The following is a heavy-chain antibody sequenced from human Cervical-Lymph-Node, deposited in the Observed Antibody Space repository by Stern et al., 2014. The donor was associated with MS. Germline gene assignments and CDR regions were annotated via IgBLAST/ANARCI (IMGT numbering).Heavy chain of an antibody. Sequence: VQLVESGAEVKKPGASVKVSCKVSGYTLTELSMHWVRQAPGKGLEWMGGFDPEDGETNYAQKFQGRVTMTEDTSTDTAYMELSSVRSEDTAVYYCATDRDDFRSGYSAPTKGYGLDVWGQGTTVTVTS. CDR3: ATDRDDFRSGYSAPTKGYGLDV. CDR1: GYTLTELS. J-gene: IGHJ6*02. CDR2: FDPEDGET. D-gene: IGHD3-3*01. V-gene: IGHV1-24*01.